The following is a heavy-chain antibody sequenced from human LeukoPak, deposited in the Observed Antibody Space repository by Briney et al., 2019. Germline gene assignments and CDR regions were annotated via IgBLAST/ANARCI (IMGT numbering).Heavy chain of an antibody. Sequence: GASVKVSCKASGYTFTGYYMHWVRQAPGQGLEWMGWISAYNGNTNYAQKLQGRVTMTTDTSTSTAYMELRSLRSDDTAVYYCARDHSSGWGLQGYYYYYGMDVWGQGTTVTVSS. CDR3: ARDHSSGWGLQGYYYYYGMDV. CDR2: ISAYNGNT. V-gene: IGHV1-18*04. J-gene: IGHJ6*02. D-gene: IGHD6-19*01. CDR1: GYTFTGYY.